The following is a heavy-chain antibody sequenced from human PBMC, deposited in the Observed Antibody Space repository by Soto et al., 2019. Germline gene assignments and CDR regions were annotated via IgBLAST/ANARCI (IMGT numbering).Heavy chain of an antibody. V-gene: IGHV4-59*01. Sequence: QVQLQESGPGLVKPSETLSLTCTVSGGSISSDYWSWIRQPPGKGLEWIGYIDYSGSTNYNPSLKSRVTISVDTSKNQCSRKLSSVTAADTAVYYCARGGGYYFDYWGQGTLVTVSS. D-gene: IGHD3-16*01. CDR2: IDYSGST. CDR3: ARGGGYYFDY. J-gene: IGHJ4*02. CDR1: GGSISSDY.